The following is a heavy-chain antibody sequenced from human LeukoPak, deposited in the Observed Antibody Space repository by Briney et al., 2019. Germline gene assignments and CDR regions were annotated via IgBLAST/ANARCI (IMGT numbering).Heavy chain of an antibody. D-gene: IGHD3-22*01. CDR3: ARDLGGLRYYDSSGYSN. CDR2: IYHSGST. V-gene: IGHV4-38-2*02. Sequence: SETLSLTCAVSGYSISSGYYWGWIRQPPGKGLEWIGSIYHSGSTYYNPPLKSRVTISVDTSKNQFSLKLSSVTAADTAVYYCARDLGGLRYYDSSGYSNWGQGTLVTVSS. CDR1: GYSISSGYY. J-gene: IGHJ4*02.